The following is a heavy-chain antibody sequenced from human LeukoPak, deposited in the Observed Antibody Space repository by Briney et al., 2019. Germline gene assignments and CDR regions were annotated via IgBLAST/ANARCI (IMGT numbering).Heavy chain of an antibody. D-gene: IGHD3-22*01. J-gene: IGHJ3*02. CDR1: GFTFSSYW. CDR3: ARTVRGIVMPQNAFDT. V-gene: IGHV3-7*01. Sequence: GGSLRLSCAASGFTFSSYWMSWVRQAPGKGLERVANIKQDGSEKYHVDSVKGRFTISRDNAKNSLYLQMNSLRAEDTAMYYCARTVRGIVMPQNAFDTWGQGTLVTVSS. CDR2: IKQDGSEK.